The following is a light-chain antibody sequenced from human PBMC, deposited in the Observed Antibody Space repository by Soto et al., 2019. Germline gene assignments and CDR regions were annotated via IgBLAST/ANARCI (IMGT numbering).Light chain of an antibody. CDR1: QSISTN. Sequence: EIVMTQSPATLSVSPVEIAALSFMASQSISTNLAWYQQRPGQAPRLLIYGASTRATGTSVRFSGSGSGTEFTLTISSLQSEDFAVYYCQHYDNWPPRTFGQGTKVDIK. CDR2: GAS. CDR3: QHYDNWPPRT. J-gene: IGKJ1*01. V-gene: IGKV3-15*01.